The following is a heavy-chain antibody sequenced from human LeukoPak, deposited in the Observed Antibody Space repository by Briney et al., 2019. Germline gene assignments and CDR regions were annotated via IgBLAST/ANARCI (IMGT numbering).Heavy chain of an antibody. CDR1: GFTFSSYG. CDR2: IWYDGSNK. Sequence: GGSLRLSCAASGFTFSSYGMHWVPQAPGEGLGWVAAIWYDGSNKYYADSVKGRFTISRDKSKNTLYLQMNSVRAEDTAVYYCARGAAVAGTLNYWGQGTLVTASS. V-gene: IGHV3-33*01. D-gene: IGHD6-19*01. CDR3: ARGAAVAGTLNY. J-gene: IGHJ4*02.